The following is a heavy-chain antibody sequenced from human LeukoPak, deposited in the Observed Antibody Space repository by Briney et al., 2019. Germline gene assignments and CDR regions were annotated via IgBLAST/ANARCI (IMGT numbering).Heavy chain of an antibody. V-gene: IGHV3-30*18. D-gene: IGHD3-9*01. J-gene: IGHJ4*02. CDR3: AKDGYFDWLFSY. CDR2: ISYDGSNK. Sequence: GGSLRLSCAASGFTFSSYGMHWVRQAPGKGLEWVAVISYDGSNKYYADSVKGRFTISRDNSKNTLYLQMNSLRAEDTAVYYCAKDGYFDWLFSYWGREPCHRLL. CDR1: GFTFSSYG.